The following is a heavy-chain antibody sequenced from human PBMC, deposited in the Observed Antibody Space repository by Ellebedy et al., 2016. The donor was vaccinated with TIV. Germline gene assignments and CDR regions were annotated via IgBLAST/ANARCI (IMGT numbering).Heavy chain of an antibody. D-gene: IGHD2-15*01. V-gene: IGHV3-23*01. J-gene: IGHJ4*02. CDR3: ARELGGSGGSDFDY. Sequence: PGGSLRLSCAASGFTFSSYAMSWVRQAPGKGLEWVSAISGSGARTYFADSVKGRFTISRDNSQNTLYLEMNSLRADDTALYYCARELGGSGGSDFDYWGQGTLVTVSS. CDR2: ISGSGART. CDR1: GFTFSSYA.